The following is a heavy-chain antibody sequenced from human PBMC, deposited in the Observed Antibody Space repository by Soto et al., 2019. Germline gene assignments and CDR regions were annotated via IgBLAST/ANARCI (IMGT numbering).Heavy chain of an antibody. J-gene: IGHJ4*02. CDR1: GFTVSTNY. V-gene: IGHV3-53*01. Sequence: GGSLRLSCAASGFTVSTNYMSWVRQAPGKGLEWVSVIYSDGKTYYADSVKGRFTISRDNSKNTLSLQMNTLRAEDTAVYYCARDGGGGYYDGRGYLAVWGQGTVVTVSA. D-gene: IGHD3-22*01. CDR3: ARDGGGGYYDGRGYLAV. CDR2: IYSDGKT.